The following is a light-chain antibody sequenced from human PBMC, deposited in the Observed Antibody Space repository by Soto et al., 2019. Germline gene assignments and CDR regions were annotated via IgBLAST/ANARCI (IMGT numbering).Light chain of an antibody. CDR3: QKYNGALWA. CDR2: SAS. Sequence: DIVMTQSPATLSVSPGERATLSCRASQNISTNVAWYQQKPGQAPRLLLLSASSRLSDIPARFSGSGSGTEFTLTISGLQSEDVATYYCQKYNGALWAFGQGTKVDIK. V-gene: IGKV3-15*01. CDR1: QNISTN. J-gene: IGKJ1*01.